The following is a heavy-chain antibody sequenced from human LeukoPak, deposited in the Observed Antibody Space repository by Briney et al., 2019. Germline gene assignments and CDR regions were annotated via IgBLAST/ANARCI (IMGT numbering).Heavy chain of an antibody. CDR3: ASGLYRGPYGD. Sequence: ASVKVSCKASGYSSSFYALWVRQAPGQGLEWMGFIDPSRTSTVYAPNFQGRVIMTRERSSNTVYMELTRLKSDDTAVYYCASGLYRGPYGDWGQGTLVTVSS. D-gene: IGHD1-26*01. CDR1: GYSSSFY. J-gene: IGHJ4*02. V-gene: IGHV1-46*01. CDR2: IDPSRTST.